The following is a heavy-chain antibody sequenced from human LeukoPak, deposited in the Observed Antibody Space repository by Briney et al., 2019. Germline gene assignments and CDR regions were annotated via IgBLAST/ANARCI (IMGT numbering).Heavy chain of an antibody. CDR2: INTKIDGGTT. CDR3: TTIPGYSSNWYYPDY. D-gene: IGHD6-13*01. V-gene: IGHV3-15*01. Sequence: GGSLRLSCAASGFTFSNAWMSWVRQAPGKGLEWVGRINTKIDGGTTDYAAPVKGRFTISRDGSKNTLYLQMNSLKTEDTAVYYCTTIPGYSSNWYYPDYWGQGTLVTVSS. J-gene: IGHJ4*02. CDR1: GFTFSNAW.